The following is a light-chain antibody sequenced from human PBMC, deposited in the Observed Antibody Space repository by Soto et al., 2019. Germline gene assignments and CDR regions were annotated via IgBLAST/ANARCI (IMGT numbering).Light chain of an antibody. CDR2: DAS. CDR1: LSVSRN. J-gene: IGKJ1*01. CDR3: QQYNAWPRT. Sequence: EIVMTQSPATLSVSPGERATLSCRASLSVSRNLAWYQQKPGQAPRLLIFDASTRATGIPARFSGSGSGTEFNLTINRLKSEDLEVSYCQQYNAWPRTFGQGTKVDIK. V-gene: IGKV3-15*01.